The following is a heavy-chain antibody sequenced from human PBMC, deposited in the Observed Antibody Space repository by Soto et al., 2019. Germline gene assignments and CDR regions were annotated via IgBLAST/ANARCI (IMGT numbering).Heavy chain of an antibody. V-gene: IGHV1-58*01. CDR3: ATDKGDSYGYGNY. J-gene: IGHJ4*02. CDR1: GFTFTNSA. Sequence: QLQLVQSGPEVKKPGTSVKVSCKASGFTFTNSAVQWVRQARGLRLEWIGWIVVGSGNTNYAQKFQERVTITRDMSTTTAYMELSSLRSEDTALYYCATDKGDSYGYGNYWGQGTLVTVSS. D-gene: IGHD5-18*01. CDR2: IVVGSGNT.